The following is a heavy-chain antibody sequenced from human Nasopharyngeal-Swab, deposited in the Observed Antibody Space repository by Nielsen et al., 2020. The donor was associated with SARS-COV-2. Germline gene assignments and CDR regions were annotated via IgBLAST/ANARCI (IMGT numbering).Heavy chain of an antibody. Sequence: SETLSLTCTVSGGSISSYYWSWIRQTPGKGLEWIGYIYYSGYTNYNPSLKSRVTISVDTSKNQFSLKLSSVTAADTAVYYCARQHSSGWPVFDYWGQGTLVTVSS. V-gene: IGHV4-59*01. CDR3: ARQHSSGWPVFDY. CDR2: IYYSGYT. CDR1: GGSISSYY. J-gene: IGHJ4*02. D-gene: IGHD6-19*01.